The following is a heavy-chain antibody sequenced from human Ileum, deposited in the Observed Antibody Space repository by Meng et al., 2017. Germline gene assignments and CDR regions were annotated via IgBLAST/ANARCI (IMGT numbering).Heavy chain of an antibody. D-gene: IGHD3-3*01. V-gene: IGHV4-30-4*01. CDR3: ARENTIFGVVWGSWFDP. J-gene: IGHJ5*02. CDR1: GGSSSSGDYY. Sequence: QVQLQESGPGLGKPSQTLALTGTDAGGSSSSGDYYWSWIRQPPGKGLEWIGYIYYSGSTYYNPSLKSRVTISVDTSKNQFSLKLSSVTAADTAVYYCARENTIFGVVWGSWFDPWGQGTLVTVSS. CDR2: IYYSGST.